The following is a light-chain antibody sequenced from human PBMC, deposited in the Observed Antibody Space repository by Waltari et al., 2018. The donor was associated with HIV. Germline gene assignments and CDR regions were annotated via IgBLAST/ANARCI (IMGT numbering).Light chain of an antibody. CDR3: QQYNNWPPT. CDR1: QSVGSD. Sequence: EIVMTQSPATLSVSPGDRATLSCRASQSVGSDLAWYQQKPGQGPRLLIYAASNRATDVPARCRGSGSGTQFTLTISSLQSEDFAIYFCQQYNNWPPTFAQGTKVEI. V-gene: IGKV3-15*01. J-gene: IGKJ1*01. CDR2: AAS.